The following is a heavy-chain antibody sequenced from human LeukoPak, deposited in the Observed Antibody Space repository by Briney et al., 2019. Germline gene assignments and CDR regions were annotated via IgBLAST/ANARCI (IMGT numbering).Heavy chain of an antibody. CDR3: ARHRRAAPGTVN. CDR1: GYSISSGYY. CDR2: VYHSGST. Sequence: KTSETLSLTCSVSGYSISSGYYWGWVRQPLGKGLEWIGNVYHSGSTYYNPSLKSRVTISVDTSKNQFSLTLTSVTAADTAVYYCARHRRAAPGTVNWGQGTLVTVSS. D-gene: IGHD6-13*01. V-gene: IGHV4-38-2*02. J-gene: IGHJ4*02.